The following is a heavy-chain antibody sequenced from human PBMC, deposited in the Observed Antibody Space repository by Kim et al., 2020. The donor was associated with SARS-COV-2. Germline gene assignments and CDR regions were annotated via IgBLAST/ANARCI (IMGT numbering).Heavy chain of an antibody. CDR2: IYYSGST. D-gene: IGHD5-18*01. CDR3: ARDGGYGEDDAFDI. Sequence: SETLSLTCTVSGGSISSYYWSWIRQPPGKGLEWIGYIYYSGSTNYNPSLKSRVTISVDTSKNQFSLKLSSVTAADTAVYYCARDGGYGEDDAFDIWGQGTMVTVSS. CDR1: GGSISSYY. J-gene: IGHJ3*02. V-gene: IGHV4-59*01.